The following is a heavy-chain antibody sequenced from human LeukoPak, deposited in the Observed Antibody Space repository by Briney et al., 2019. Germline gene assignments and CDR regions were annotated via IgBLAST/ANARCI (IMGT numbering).Heavy chain of an antibody. Sequence: SGGSLRLSCAAPGFTLSSYWMAWVRQAPGKGLEWVANIKQDESEKYYAESVRGRFTISRENAKNSLYLQMNSLRAEDTALYYCARDNGGSLDHWGQGTLLTVSS. V-gene: IGHV3-7*03. CDR1: GFTLSSYW. CDR2: IKQDESEK. D-gene: IGHD4-23*01. CDR3: ARDNGGSLDH. J-gene: IGHJ4*02.